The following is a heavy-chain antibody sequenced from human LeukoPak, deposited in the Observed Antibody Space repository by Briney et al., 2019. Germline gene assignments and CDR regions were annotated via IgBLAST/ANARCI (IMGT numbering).Heavy chain of an antibody. CDR1: GFTFSSYA. V-gene: IGHV3-23*01. D-gene: IGHD3-16*01. Sequence: GGSLRLSCAASGFTFSSYAMSWVRQAPGKGLEWVSAISGSGGSTYHADSVKGRFTISRDNSKNTLYLQMNSLRAEDTAVYYCAKVTWSLWERPPHYFDYWGQGTLVTVSS. CDR2: ISGSGGST. CDR3: AKVTWSLWERPPHYFDY. J-gene: IGHJ4*02.